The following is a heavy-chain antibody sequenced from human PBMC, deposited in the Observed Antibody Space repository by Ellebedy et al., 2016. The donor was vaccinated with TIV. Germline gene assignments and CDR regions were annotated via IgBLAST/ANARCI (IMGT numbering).Heavy chain of an antibody. CDR1: GFTVSSSY. D-gene: IGHD3-16*01. V-gene: IGHV3-53*01. J-gene: IGHJ4*02. Sequence: GESLKISCAASGFTVSSSYMTWVRQAPGTGLEWVSVVYSGGNTYYADSMKGRFTISRDNSKNKLSLEMNSLRVDDTAVYFCAKGPVRDTQKGGFLGYWGQGTLVTVSS. CDR3: AKGPVRDTQKGGFLGY. CDR2: VYSGGNT.